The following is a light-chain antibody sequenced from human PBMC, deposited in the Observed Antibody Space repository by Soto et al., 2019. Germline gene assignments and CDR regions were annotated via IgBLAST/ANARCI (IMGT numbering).Light chain of an antibody. J-gene: IGKJ5*01. CDR3: QQRSNWPHSIT. CDR1: QSVSSSF. Sequence: ESVLTQSPGTLSLSPGERATLSCRASQSVSSSFLAWYQQKPGQAPRLLIYGASSRATGIPDRFSGSGSGTDFTLTISRLEPEDFAVYYCQQRSNWPHSITFGQGTRLEIK. CDR2: GAS. V-gene: IGKV3D-20*02.